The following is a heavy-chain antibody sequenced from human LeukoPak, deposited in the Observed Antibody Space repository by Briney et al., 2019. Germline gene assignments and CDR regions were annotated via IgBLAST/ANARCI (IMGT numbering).Heavy chain of an antibody. CDR3: ASPASGPIDY. Sequence: KSSETLSLTCTVSGGSISSYYWSWIRQPPGKGLEWIGYIYYSGSTNYNPSLKSRVTISVDTSKNQFSLKLSSVTAADTAVYYCASPASGPIDYWGQGTLVTVSS. D-gene: IGHD3-3*01. J-gene: IGHJ4*02. V-gene: IGHV4-59*12. CDR1: GGSISSYY. CDR2: IYYSGST.